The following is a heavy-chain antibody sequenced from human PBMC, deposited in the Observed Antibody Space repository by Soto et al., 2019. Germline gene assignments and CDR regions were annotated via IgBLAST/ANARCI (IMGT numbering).Heavy chain of an antibody. CDR1: GGSISGYY. CDR3: ARVQSGSYALYYFDS. J-gene: IGHJ4*02. D-gene: IGHD1-26*01. Sequence: SETLSLTCIVSGGSISGYYWSWIRQPPGQGLEWIGYIYYSGSTNYNPSLKSRVTISVETSKNQFSLKLSSVTAADTAVYYCARVQSGSYALYYFDSWGQGTMVTVSS. CDR2: IYYSGST. V-gene: IGHV4-59*01.